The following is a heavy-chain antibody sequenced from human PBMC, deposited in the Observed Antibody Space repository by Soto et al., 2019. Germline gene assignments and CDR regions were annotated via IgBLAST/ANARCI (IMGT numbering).Heavy chain of an antibody. CDR3: ARASRKVSMESVGMDV. Sequence: RSSLKVCLKASGYTFTRYGIILLLYAPGQGLKLMGCISAYNGNTNYAQKLQGRVTMTTDTPTSTAYMQLRSLRSDDTAVYYCARASRKVSMESVGMDVWGQAHPVTVSS. CDR2: ISAYNGNT. CDR1: GYTFTRYG. J-gene: IGHJ6*02. D-gene: IGHD3-10*01. V-gene: IGHV1-18*01.